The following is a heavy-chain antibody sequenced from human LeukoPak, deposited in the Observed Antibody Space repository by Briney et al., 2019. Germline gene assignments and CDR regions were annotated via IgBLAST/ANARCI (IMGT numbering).Heavy chain of an antibody. Sequence: GGSLRLSCAASGFTFSGSAMHWVRQASGKGLEWVGRIRSKANSYATAYAASVKGRFTISRDDSKNTAYLQMNSLKTEDTAVYYCTRAGQWLVQSPNSPDYYYYMDVWGKGTTVTVSS. CDR2: IRSKANSYAT. CDR3: TRAGQWLVQSPNSPDYYYYMDV. V-gene: IGHV3-73*01. D-gene: IGHD6-19*01. CDR1: GFTFSGSA. J-gene: IGHJ6*03.